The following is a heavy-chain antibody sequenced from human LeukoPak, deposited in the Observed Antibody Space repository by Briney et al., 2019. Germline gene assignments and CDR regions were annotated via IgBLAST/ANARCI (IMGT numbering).Heavy chain of an antibody. CDR3: ARGLGVVAATEYYFDY. CDR1: GYTFTGYY. J-gene: IGHJ4*02. D-gene: IGHD2-15*01. CDR2: INPNSGGT. V-gene: IGHV1-2*02. Sequence: ASVKVSCKASGYTFTGYYMHWVRQAPGQGLEWMGWINPNSGGTNYAQKFQGRVTMTRDTSISTAYMELSSLRSEDMAVYYCARGLGVVAATEYYFDYWGQGTLVTVSS.